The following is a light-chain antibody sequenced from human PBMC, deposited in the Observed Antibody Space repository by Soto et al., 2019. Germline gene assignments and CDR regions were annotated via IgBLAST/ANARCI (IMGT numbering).Light chain of an antibody. CDR3: HSYDVSLRGPA. Sequence: QSVLTQPPSLSGAPGQRVTISCTGSRSNIGAVYDVHWYQHLPGTTPKVLIFDNSNRPSGVPDRFSGSKAGTAACLAITGLQAEDEAVYYCHSYDVSLRGPAFGGGTKVTVL. CDR2: DNS. CDR1: RSNIGAVYD. V-gene: IGLV1-40*01. J-gene: IGLJ2*01.